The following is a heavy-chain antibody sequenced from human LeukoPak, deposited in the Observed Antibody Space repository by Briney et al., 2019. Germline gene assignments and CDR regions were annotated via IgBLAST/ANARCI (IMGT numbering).Heavy chain of an antibody. V-gene: IGHV3-23*01. Sequence: GGSLRLSCAASGFTFSSYAMSWVRQAPGKGLEWVSAISGSGGSTYYADSVKGRFTISRDNSKHTLYLQMNSLRAEDTAVYYCANIRAMAPIPDYWGQGTLVTVSS. J-gene: IGHJ4*02. CDR1: GFTFSSYA. CDR3: ANIRAMAPIPDY. D-gene: IGHD5-18*01. CDR2: ISGSGGST.